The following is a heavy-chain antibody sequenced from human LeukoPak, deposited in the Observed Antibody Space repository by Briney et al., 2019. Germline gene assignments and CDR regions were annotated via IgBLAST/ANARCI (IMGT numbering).Heavy chain of an antibody. Sequence: GGSLRLSCEASGFTITRNYMTWVRQAPGKGLEWVSLIYSGGSTSYSDSVKGRFTISRDNSKNTLYLQMNSLRAEDTAVYYCAKDYEPLVGVHRWGDWFDPWGQGTLVTVSS. V-gene: IGHV3-53*01. CDR1: GFTITRNY. D-gene: IGHD1-26*01. J-gene: IGHJ5*02. CDR3: AKDYEPLVGVHRWGDWFDP. CDR2: IYSGGST.